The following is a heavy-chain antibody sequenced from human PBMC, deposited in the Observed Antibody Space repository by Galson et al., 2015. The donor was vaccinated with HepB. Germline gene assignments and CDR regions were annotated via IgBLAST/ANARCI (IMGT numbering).Heavy chain of an antibody. Sequence: SLRLSCAASGFTFSSYAMHWVRQAPGKGLEWVAVISFDGRNKYHADSVKGRFTISRDNSKNTLYLHMNSLRAEDTAVYYCAKDLYIVAGGPMMFGWGQGSLVTVSS. CDR2: ISFDGRNK. CDR1: GFTFSSYA. CDR3: AKDLYIVAGGPMMFG. V-gene: IGHV3-30*04. D-gene: IGHD5-12*01. J-gene: IGHJ4*02.